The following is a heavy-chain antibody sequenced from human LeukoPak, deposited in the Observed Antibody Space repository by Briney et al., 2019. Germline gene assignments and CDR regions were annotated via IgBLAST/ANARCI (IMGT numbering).Heavy chain of an antibody. CDR2: IKQDGSEK. CDR3: ARRYFDL. CDR1: GFTFDDYG. Sequence: GGSLRLSCAASGFTFDDYGMSWVRQAPGKGLEWVANIKQDGSEKHYVDSVKGRFTISRDNAKNSLYLQMSSLRADDTAVYYCARRYFDLWGRGTLVTVSS. J-gene: IGHJ2*01. V-gene: IGHV3-7*03.